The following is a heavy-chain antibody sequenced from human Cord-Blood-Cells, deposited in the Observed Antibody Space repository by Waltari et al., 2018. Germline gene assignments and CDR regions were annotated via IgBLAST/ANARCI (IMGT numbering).Heavy chain of an antibody. V-gene: IGHV4-34*01. Sequence: QVQLQQWGAGLLKPSEPLSLTCAVYGRSFSGSYWSGIRQPPGKGLEWIGEINHSGSTNYNPSLKSRVTISVDTSKNQFSLKLSSVTAADTAVYYCARGERAAPDYWGQGTLVTVSS. CDR1: GRSFSGSY. J-gene: IGHJ4*02. D-gene: IGHD6-6*01. CDR2: INHSGST. CDR3: ARGERAAPDY.